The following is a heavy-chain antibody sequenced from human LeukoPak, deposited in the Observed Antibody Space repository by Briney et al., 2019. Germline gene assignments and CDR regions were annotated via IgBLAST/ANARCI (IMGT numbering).Heavy chain of an antibody. D-gene: IGHD3-22*01. CDR2: ISYDGSNK. CDR1: GFTFSSYG. V-gene: IGHV3-30*18. J-gene: IGHJ3*02. CDR3: AKDRLITMIVVVPDAFDI. Sequence: GGSLRLSCAASGFTFSSYGMHWVRQAPGKGLEWVAVISYDGSNKYYADSVKGRFTISRDNSKNTLYLQMNSLRAEDTAVYYCAKDRLITMIVVVPDAFDIWGQGTMVTVSS.